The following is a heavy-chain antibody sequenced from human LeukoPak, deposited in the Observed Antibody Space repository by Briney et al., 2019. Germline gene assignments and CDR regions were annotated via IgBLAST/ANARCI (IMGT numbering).Heavy chain of an antibody. CDR1: GFTFSDYY. D-gene: IGHD3-10*01. J-gene: IGHJ3*02. V-gene: IGHV3-11*04. Sequence: PGGSLRLSCAASGFTFSDYYMSWIRQAPGKELEWLSYISNSGGTIYYADSVKGRFTISRDNAKSSLYLQMNSLRAEDTAVYYCARDPPGGYYFHIWGQGTMVTVSS. CDR3: ARDPPGGYYFHI. CDR2: ISNSGGTI.